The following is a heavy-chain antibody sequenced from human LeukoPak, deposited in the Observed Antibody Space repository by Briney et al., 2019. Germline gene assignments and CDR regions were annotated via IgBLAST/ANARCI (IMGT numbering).Heavy chain of an antibody. V-gene: IGHV4-59*01. D-gene: IGHD1-26*01. CDR1: GASTSAYY. Sequence: SETLSLTCTVSGASTSAYYWSWIRQPPGKGLEWIGYSYSGGNANYNPSLKSRVTISIDTSENQFSLRLTSVTAADTAVYFCAHSKRGGGYYINAFAVWGQGAMVTISS. CDR2: SYSGGNA. J-gene: IGHJ3*01. CDR3: AHSKRGGGYYINAFAV.